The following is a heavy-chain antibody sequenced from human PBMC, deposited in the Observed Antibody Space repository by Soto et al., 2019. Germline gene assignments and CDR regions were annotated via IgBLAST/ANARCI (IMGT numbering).Heavy chain of an antibody. D-gene: IGHD3-22*01. J-gene: IGHJ4*02. Sequence: TGGSLRLSCAASGFTFSSYAMSWVRQAPGKGLEWVSAISGSGGSTYYADSVKGRFTISRDNSKNTLYLQMNSLRAEDTAVYYCAKDFYDSSGYHPPAFDYWGQGTLVTVSS. CDR1: GFTFSSYA. CDR2: ISGSGGST. V-gene: IGHV3-23*01. CDR3: AKDFYDSSGYHPPAFDY.